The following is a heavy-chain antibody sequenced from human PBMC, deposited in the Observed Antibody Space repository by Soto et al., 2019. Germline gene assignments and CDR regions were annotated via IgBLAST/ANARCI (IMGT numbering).Heavy chain of an antibody. CDR3: AKGWRDFWSRSAAGHYGMPV. J-gene: IGHJ6*02. V-gene: IGHV3-30*18. Sequence: PGWSLRLSWAASGFTFSNHFMDGGRQAPGKGLDWVAVISDDGRNKYYADSVRGRFTISRDNSKNTLSLQMNSLRPDDTAVYYCAKGWRDFWSRSAAGHYGMPVWGHGPTVTVS. CDR2: ISDDGRNK. D-gene: IGHD3-3*01. CDR1: GFTFSNHF.